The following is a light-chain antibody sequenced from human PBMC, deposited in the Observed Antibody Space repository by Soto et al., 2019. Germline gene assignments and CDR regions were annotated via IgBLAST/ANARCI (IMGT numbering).Light chain of an antibody. V-gene: IGKV3-20*01. Sequence: EIVLTQSPGTLSLSPGERATLSCRASQSVSPTYLGWYQQKPGQAPRLPIYDASSRATVIPDRSSDSGSGTGFNLNIRRLEPEDFAVYCCHQYGSSPQTFGQGTRLEIK. CDR1: QSVSPTY. CDR3: HQYGSSPQT. CDR2: DAS. J-gene: IGKJ2*01.